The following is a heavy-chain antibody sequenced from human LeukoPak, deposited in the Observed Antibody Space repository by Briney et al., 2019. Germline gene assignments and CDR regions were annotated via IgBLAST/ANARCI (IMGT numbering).Heavy chain of an antibody. J-gene: IGHJ4*02. V-gene: IGHV3-15*01. D-gene: IGHD2-15*01. CDR3: PTVKNVANALDY. CDR2: IKSITSGGTT. CDR1: GFTFKNVW. Sequence: GGSLRLSCAASGFTFKNVWMNWVRQAPGKGLEWVGRIKSITSGGTTDYAAPAKGRFTISRDDSKTTLSLQMNSLEAEDTAVYFCPTVKNVANALDYWGQGTLVTVSS.